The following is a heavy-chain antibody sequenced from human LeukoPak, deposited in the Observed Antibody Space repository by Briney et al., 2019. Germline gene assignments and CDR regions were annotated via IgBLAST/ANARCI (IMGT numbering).Heavy chain of an antibody. CDR1: GRSISSGSYY. CDR3: ARDRGAAFSAFDI. Sequence: SSETLSLTCTVSGRSISSGSYYWSWVRQPAAKGLEWIGRIYTSGSTNYNPSLKSRVTMSVDTSKNQFSLKLSSVTAADTAVYYCARDRGAAFSAFDIWGQGTMVTVSS. D-gene: IGHD2-15*01. J-gene: IGHJ3*02. V-gene: IGHV4-61*02. CDR2: IYTSGST.